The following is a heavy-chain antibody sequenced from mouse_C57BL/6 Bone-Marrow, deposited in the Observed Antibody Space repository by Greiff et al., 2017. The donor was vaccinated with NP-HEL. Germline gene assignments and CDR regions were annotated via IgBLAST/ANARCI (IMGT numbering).Heavy chain of an antibody. D-gene: IGHD2-3*01. CDR1: GYTFTSYW. CDR3: ARWLLRYFDV. Sequence: QVQLQQPGAELVMPGASVKLSCKASGYTFTSYWMHWVQQRPGQGLEWIGEIDPSDSYTNYTQKFKGKSTLTVDKSSSTAYMQLSRLTSEDSAVYYGARWLLRYFDVWGTGTTVTVSS. CDR2: IDPSDSYT. J-gene: IGHJ1*03. V-gene: IGHV1-69*01.